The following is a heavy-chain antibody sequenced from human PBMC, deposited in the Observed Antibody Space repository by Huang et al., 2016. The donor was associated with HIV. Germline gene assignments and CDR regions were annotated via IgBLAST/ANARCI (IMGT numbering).Heavy chain of an antibody. CDR1: GGTFSSDA. J-gene: IGHJ5*02. D-gene: IGHD5-18*01. CDR3: ARTEYSYGFRQGYNWFDP. Sequence: QVLLVQSGAEVRKPGSSVKVSCTAFGGTFSSDAISWVRQAPGQGLGWMGGIIPNFDTANYTQKFQGRVTMTVDESTNTGYMELSRLTSEDTAVYYCARTEYSYGFRQGYNWFDPWGQGTPVTVSS. CDR2: IIPNFDTA. V-gene: IGHV1-69*13.